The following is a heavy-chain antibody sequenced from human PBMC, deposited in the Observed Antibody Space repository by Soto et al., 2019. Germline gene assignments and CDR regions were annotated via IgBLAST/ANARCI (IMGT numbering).Heavy chain of an antibody. D-gene: IGHD1-26*01. V-gene: IGHV1-8*01. CDR1: GYTFTSYD. CDR2: MNPNSGNT. Sequence: QVQLVQSGAEVKKPGASVKVSCKASGYTFTSYDINWVRQATGQGLEWMGWMNPNSGNTAYAQKFQGRVTMTRNTSISTAYVGLRSLRSEDKAVYYWARERSGGGGNWFDPWGQGTLVTVSS. CDR3: ARERSGGGGNWFDP. J-gene: IGHJ5*02.